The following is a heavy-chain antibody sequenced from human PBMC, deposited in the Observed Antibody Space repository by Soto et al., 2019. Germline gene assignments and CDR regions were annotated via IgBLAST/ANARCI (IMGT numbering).Heavy chain of an antibody. Sequence: QVQLQQWGAGLLKPSETLSLTCAVYGGSFSGYYWSWIRQPPGKGLEWIGEINHSGSTNYNPSLKSRVTISVDTSKNQLSLKLSSVTAADTAVYYCARVSQPLTGGPWFDPWGQGTLVTVSS. J-gene: IGHJ5*02. V-gene: IGHV4-34*01. CDR3: ARVSQPLTGGPWFDP. CDR2: INHSGST. D-gene: IGHD2-2*01. CDR1: GGSFSGYY.